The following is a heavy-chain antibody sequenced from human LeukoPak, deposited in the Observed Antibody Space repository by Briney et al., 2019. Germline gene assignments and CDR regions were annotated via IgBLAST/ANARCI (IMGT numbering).Heavy chain of an antibody. J-gene: IGHJ4*02. CDR1: GGSISSSSYY. CDR2: IYHSGST. CDR3: ARDGARYYYDSSGYYYFDY. V-gene: IGHV4-39*07. D-gene: IGHD3-22*01. Sequence: SETLSLTCTVSGGSISSSSYYWGWIRQPPGKGLEWIGEIYHSGSTNYNPSLKSRVTISVDKSKNQFSLKLSSVTAADTAVYYCARDGARYYYDSSGYYYFDYWGQGTLVTVSS.